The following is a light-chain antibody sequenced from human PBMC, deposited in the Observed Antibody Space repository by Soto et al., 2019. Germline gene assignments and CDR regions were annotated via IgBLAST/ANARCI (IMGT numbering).Light chain of an antibody. J-gene: IGKJ1*01. Sequence: DIQMTQSPSSLSAPVGDRVTITCRASQSISSYLNWYQQKPGKAPKLLIYAAYSLQSGVPSRFSGSGSGTDFTLTISSLQPEDFATYYCQQSYSTLQTFGQGTKVEIK. CDR3: QQSYSTLQT. CDR1: QSISSY. V-gene: IGKV1-39*01. CDR2: AAY.